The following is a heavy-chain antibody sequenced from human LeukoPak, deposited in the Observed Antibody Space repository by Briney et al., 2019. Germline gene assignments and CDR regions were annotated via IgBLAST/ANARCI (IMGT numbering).Heavy chain of an antibody. V-gene: IGHV3-64*01. CDR2: ISSNGGST. Sequence: GGSLRLSCAASGFTFSSYAMHCVRQAPGKGLEYVSAISSNGGSTYYANSVKGRFTISRDNSKNTLYLQMGSLRAEDMAVYYCAREWGLTFEPWGQGTLVTVSS. J-gene: IGHJ5*02. CDR1: GFTFSSYA. D-gene: IGHD2-21*02. CDR3: AREWGLTFEP.